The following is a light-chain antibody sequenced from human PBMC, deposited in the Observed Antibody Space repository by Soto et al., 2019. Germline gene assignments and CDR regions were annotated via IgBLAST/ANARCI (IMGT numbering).Light chain of an antibody. J-gene: IGKJ1*01. Sequence: DIVMTQSPDSLAVSLGERATINCKSSQSVLYSSNNKNYLAWYQQKLGQPPKLLIYWASTRESGVPDRFSGSGSGTDFTLTISSLQAEEVAVYYCQQYYSTPPTFGQGTKVEIK. CDR3: QQYYSTPPT. V-gene: IGKV4-1*01. CDR1: QSVLYSSNNKNY. CDR2: WAS.